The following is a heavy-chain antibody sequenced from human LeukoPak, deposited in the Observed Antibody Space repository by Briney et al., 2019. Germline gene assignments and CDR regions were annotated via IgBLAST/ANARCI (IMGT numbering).Heavy chain of an antibody. CDR3: ARPHGAYYYGSGSYYMDYFDY. V-gene: IGHV4-39*01. CDR2: IYYSGST. J-gene: IGHJ4*02. D-gene: IGHD3-10*01. CDR1: GGSISCSSYY. Sequence: SSETLPLTCTVSGGSISCSSYYWGWIRQPPGKGLEWIGSIYYSGSTYYNPSLKSRVTISVDTSKNQFSLKLSSVTAADTAVYYCARPHGAYYYGSGSYYMDYFDYWGQGTLVTVSS.